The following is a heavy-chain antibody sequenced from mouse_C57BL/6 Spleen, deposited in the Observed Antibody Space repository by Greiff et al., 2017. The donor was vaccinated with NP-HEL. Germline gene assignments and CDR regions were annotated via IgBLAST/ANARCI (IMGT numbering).Heavy chain of an antibody. J-gene: IGHJ4*01. V-gene: IGHV2-9-1*01. CDR3: ARFVSSPYYYAMDY. Sequence: VKLVESGPGLVAPSQSLSITCTVSGFSLTSYAISWVRQPPGKGLEWLGVIWTGGGTNYNSALKSRLSISKDNSKSQVFLKMNSLQTDDTARYYCARFVSSPYYYAMDYWGQGTSVTVSS. CDR1: GFSLTSYA. CDR2: IWTGGGT. D-gene: IGHD1-1*01.